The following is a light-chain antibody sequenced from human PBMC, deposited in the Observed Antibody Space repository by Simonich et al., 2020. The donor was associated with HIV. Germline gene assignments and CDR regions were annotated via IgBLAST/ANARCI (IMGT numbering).Light chain of an antibody. J-gene: IGKJ3*01. CDR3: QQYGSSSLFT. Sequence: EIVMTQSPATLSVSPGERATLSCRASQSVSSNLVWYQQKPGQAPRLLIYGASTRATGIPARFSGSGSGTDFTLTISRLEPEDFAVYYCQQYGSSSLFTFGPGTKVDIK. CDR1: QSVSSN. CDR2: GAS. V-gene: IGKV3-15*01.